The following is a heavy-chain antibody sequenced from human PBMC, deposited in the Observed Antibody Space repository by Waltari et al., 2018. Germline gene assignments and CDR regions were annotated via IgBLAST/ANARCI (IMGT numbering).Heavy chain of an antibody. CDR2: INHRGST. J-gene: IGHJ5*02. CDR1: GGSFSGYY. CDR3: ARHQIAARRRGWFDP. V-gene: IGHV4-34*01. Sequence: QVQLQQWGAGLLKPSETLSLTCAVYGGSFSGYYWSWIRQPPGKGVEWIGEINHRGSTNDNPALKGRVTISVDTSKNQFSLKLSSVTAADTAVYYCARHQIAARRRGWFDPWGQGTLVTVSA. D-gene: IGHD6-6*01.